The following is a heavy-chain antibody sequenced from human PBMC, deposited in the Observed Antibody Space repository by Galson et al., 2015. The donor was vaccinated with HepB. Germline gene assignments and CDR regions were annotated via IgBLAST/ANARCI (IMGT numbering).Heavy chain of an antibody. CDR3: ARHYDSSGYMFDY. D-gene: IGHD3-22*01. J-gene: IGHJ4*02. Sequence: SLRLSCAASRFIFSDYYMTWIRQAPGKGLEWVSYISSSSDTKYYADSVKGRFTISRDNGRNSLYLQMNSLRAEDTAVYYCARHYDSSGYMFDYWGQGTLVTVSS. CDR2: ISSSSDTK. V-gene: IGHV3-11*01. CDR1: RFIFSDYY.